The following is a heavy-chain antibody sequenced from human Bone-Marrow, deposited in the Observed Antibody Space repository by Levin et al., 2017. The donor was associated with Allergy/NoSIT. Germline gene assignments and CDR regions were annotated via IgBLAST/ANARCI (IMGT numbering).Heavy chain of an antibody. D-gene: IGHD3-10*01. J-gene: IGHJ6*02. Sequence: SETLSLTCTVSGDSMRSHYWSWIRQPPGKGLEWIGHISYNGRSNYNPSLKSRATISLDTSKTQFALRLSSVTAADTAIYYCARDSTMVRGAYRDYNYYYGLDVWGQGSTVTVSS. V-gene: IGHV4-59*11. CDR3: ARDSTMVRGAYRDYNYYYGLDV. CDR1: GDSMRSHY. CDR2: ISYNGRS.